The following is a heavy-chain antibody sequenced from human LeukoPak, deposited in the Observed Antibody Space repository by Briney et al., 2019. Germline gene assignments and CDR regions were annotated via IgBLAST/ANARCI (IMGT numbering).Heavy chain of an antibody. D-gene: IGHD4-17*01. CDR3: ARNDYGDYWYFDY. CDR2: IYPGDSDT. J-gene: IGHJ4*02. Sequence: MAGESLKISCKGFGYSFTSYWIGWVRQMPGKGLEWMGIIYPGDSDTRYSPSFQGQVTISADKSISTAYLQWSSLKASDTAMYYCARNDYGDYWYFDYWGQGTLVTVSS. CDR1: GYSFTSYW. V-gene: IGHV5-51*01.